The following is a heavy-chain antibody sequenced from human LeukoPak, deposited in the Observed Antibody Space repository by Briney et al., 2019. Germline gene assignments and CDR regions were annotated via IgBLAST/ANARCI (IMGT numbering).Heavy chain of an antibody. D-gene: IGHD3-16*02. CDR1: GYSFTDYW. CDR2: IYPSDSAT. Sequence: GESLKISCKTSGYSFTDYWIGWVRQMPGKGLEWMGFIYPSDSATRYSPSFQGQVTISADGSISTVYLYWSSLRASDTAIYYCVRADDYLWEKHRYSNHFDFWGQGTLVTVSS. J-gene: IGHJ4*02. V-gene: IGHV5-51*01. CDR3: VRADDYLWEKHRYSNHFDF.